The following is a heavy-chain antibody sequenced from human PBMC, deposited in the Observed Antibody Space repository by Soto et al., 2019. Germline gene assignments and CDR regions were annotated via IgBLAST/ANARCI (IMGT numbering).Heavy chain of an antibody. V-gene: IGHV3-7*03. CDR3: ARDHLTYYYGSGSYYNGHLHYYYYGMDV. D-gene: IGHD3-10*01. CDR1: GFTFSSYW. Sequence: PGGSLRLSCAASGFTFSSYWMSWVRQAPGKGLEWVANIKQDGSEKYYVDSVKGRFTISRDNAKSSLYLQMNSLRAEDTAVYYCARDHLTYYYGSGSYYNGHLHYYYYGMDVWGQGTTVTVSS. J-gene: IGHJ6*02. CDR2: IKQDGSEK.